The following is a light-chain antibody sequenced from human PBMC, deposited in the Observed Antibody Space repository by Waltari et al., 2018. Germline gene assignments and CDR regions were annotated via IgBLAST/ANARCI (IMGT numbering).Light chain of an antibody. CDR2: AAS. CDR3: QQYNTWPS. J-gene: IGKJ3*01. V-gene: IGKV3-15*01. CDR1: QNISTH. Sequence: EIVMTQSPATLSVSPGERATLSCRASQNISTHLVWYQHNPGQAPRLLIYAASTRATCTPARFSGHGSGTEFTLTISSLQSEDFALYYCQQYNTWPSFGPGTKVDIK.